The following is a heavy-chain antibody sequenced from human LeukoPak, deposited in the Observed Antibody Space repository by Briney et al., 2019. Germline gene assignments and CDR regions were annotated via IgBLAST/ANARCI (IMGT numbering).Heavy chain of an antibody. Sequence: GGSLRLSCAASGFTFSSYSMNWVRQAPGKGLEWVSSISSSSSYIYYAVSVKGRFTISRDNAENSLYLQMNSLRAEDTAVYYCARVMWELRYYFDYWGQGTLVTVSS. CDR1: GFTFSSYS. CDR3: ARVMWELRYYFDY. J-gene: IGHJ4*02. V-gene: IGHV3-21*01. D-gene: IGHD1-26*01. CDR2: ISSSSSYI.